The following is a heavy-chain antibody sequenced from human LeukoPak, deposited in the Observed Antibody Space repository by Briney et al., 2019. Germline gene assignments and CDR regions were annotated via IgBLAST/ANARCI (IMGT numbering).Heavy chain of an antibody. CDR2: MYYSGST. J-gene: IGHJ4*02. CDR3: ARYDGAFDRSDY. Sequence: KTSETLSLTCTVSGGSVSTYYWSWIRQPPGKGLEWIGYMYYSGSTEYNPSLKSRVTISVDTSKNQFSLKLTSVTSADTAVYYCARYDGAFDRSDYWGQGTLVTVSS. CDR1: GGSVSTYY. V-gene: IGHV4-59*02. D-gene: IGHD1-1*01.